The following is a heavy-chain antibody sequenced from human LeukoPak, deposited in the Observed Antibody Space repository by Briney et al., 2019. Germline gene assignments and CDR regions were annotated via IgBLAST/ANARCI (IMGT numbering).Heavy chain of an antibody. CDR3: ARLRRRQFTSFDY. Sequence: GGSLRLSCAASCFTVNNTYMRWVRQAPGKGLEGVSAIYSEGSTYYLDSVRGRFTISRDSCNNTLYLQMNSLRAEDTAVYYCARLRRRQFTSFDYWGQGTLITVS. CDR1: CFTVNNTY. D-gene: IGHD6-19*01. CDR2: IYSEGST. J-gene: IGHJ4*02. V-gene: IGHV3-53*01.